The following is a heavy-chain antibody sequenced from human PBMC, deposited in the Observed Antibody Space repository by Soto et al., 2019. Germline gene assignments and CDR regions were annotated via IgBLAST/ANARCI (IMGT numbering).Heavy chain of an antibody. Sequence: QLQLQESGPGLVKTSETLSLSCTVSGGSISRSDYYWGWIRQSPGKALEWIGSFYYSGSSYFNPSLTSRATISEDTSKNQPSPMHRSVTAPDPATYYCAKHPFNPPVTPYWYFDIWGRGTLVTVSS. J-gene: IGHJ2*01. CDR2: FYYSGSS. CDR3: AKHPFNPPVTPYWYFDI. V-gene: IGHV4-39*01. D-gene: IGHD3-16*02. CDR1: GGSISRSDYY.